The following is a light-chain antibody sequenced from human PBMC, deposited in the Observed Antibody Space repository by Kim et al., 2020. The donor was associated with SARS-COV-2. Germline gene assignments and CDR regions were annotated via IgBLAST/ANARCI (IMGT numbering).Light chain of an antibody. Sequence: LTQPRSVSGSPGQSVTISCTGTSSDVGGYNYVSWYQQPPGKAPILMIYDVSKRPSGVPDRFSGSKSGNTASLTISGLQADDEAYYYCCSYAGIHVIFGGGTQLTVL. CDR3: CSYAGIHVI. CDR1: SSDVGGYNY. J-gene: IGLJ2*01. V-gene: IGLV2-11*01. CDR2: DVS.